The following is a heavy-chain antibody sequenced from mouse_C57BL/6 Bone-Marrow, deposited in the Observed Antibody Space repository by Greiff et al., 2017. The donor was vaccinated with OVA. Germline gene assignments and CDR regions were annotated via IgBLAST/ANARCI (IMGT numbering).Heavy chain of an antibody. J-gene: IGHJ2*01. CDR3: TRSLHLYGSDY. CDR1: GFTFSSYA. D-gene: IGHD1-1*01. CDR2: ISSGGDYI. Sequence: EVMLMESGEGLVKPGGSLKLSCAASGFTFSSYAMSWVRQTPEKRLEWVAYISSGGDYIYYADTVKGRFTISRDNARNTLYLQMSSLKAEDTAMYYCTRSLHLYGSDYWGQGTTLTVSS. V-gene: IGHV5-9-1*02.